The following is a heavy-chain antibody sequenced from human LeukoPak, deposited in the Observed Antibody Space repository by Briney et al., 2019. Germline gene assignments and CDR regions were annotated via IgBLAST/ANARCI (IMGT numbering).Heavy chain of an antibody. CDR3: ARERYDFWSGYYNT. J-gene: IGHJ5*02. Sequence: SETLSLTCTVSGGSISSGSYYWSWIRQPAGKGLEWIGRIYTSGSTNYNPSLKSRVTISVDTPKNQFSLKLSSVTAADTAVYYCARERYDFWSGYYNTWGQGTLVTVSS. CDR2: IYTSGST. V-gene: IGHV4-61*02. D-gene: IGHD3-3*01. CDR1: GGSISSGSYY.